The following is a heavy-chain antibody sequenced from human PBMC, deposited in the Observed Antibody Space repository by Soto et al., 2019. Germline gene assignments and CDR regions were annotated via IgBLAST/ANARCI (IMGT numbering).Heavy chain of an antibody. J-gene: IGHJ3*02. CDR1: GGTFGTYT. CDR3: AVGSWSAETFDI. Sequence: QVQLVQSGAEVEKPGSSVKVSCKASGGTFGTYTLIWVRQAPGQRLEWVGRILPMLDITNTAQRFQDRVPITAEKSTSTAYLELSSLRSEDTAVYYCAVGSWSAETFDIWGRGTMVTVSS. D-gene: IGHD6-13*01. V-gene: IGHV1-69*02. CDR2: ILPMLDIT.